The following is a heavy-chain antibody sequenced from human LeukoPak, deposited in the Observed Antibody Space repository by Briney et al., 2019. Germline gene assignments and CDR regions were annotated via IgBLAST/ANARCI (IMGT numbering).Heavy chain of an antibody. Sequence: SQTLSLTCTVSGGSISSSGYYWSWIRQPPGEGLEWIWYIHHSGGTYYNPSLRSRVTISVDRSKNQFSLKLSSVTAADTAVYYCARKTGGDKNSWSDPWGQGTLVTVSS. CDR2: IHHSGGT. V-gene: IGHV4-30-2*01. J-gene: IGHJ5*02. D-gene: IGHD3-16*01. CDR1: GGSISSSGYY. CDR3: ARKTGGDKNSWSDP.